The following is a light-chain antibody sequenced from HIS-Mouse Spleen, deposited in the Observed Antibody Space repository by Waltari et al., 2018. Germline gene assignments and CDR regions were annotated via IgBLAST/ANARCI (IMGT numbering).Light chain of an antibody. CDR2: GKN. V-gene: IGLV3-19*01. CDR1: RLRTYY. CDR3: NSRDSSGNHWV. J-gene: IGLJ3*02. Sequence: SSELTQDPAVSVALGQTVRITCQGARLRTYYASWYQQTPGQAPLLVIYGKNNRPSGIPDRFSGSSSGNTASLTITGAQAEDEADYYCNSRDSSGNHWVFGGGTKLTVL.